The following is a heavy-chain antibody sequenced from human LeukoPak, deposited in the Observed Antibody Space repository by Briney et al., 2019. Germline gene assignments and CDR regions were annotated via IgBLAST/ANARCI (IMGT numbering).Heavy chain of an antibody. D-gene: IGHD3-3*01. Sequence: KPSETLSLTCTVSGGSISSYYWSWIRQPAGKGLEWIGRFYTSGSTYYNPSLRSRVTMSVDTSKNQFSLKLTSVTAADTAVYYCAVQSGDFTIRWGQGTLVTVSS. CDR1: GGSISSYY. CDR3: AVQSGDFTIR. J-gene: IGHJ4*02. CDR2: FYTSGST. V-gene: IGHV4-4*07.